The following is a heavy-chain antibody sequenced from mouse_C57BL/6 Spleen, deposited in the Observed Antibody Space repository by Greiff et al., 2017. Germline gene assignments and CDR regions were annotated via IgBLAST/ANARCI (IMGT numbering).Heavy chain of an antibody. CDR3: ARMDDGTWYVDV. CDR1: GYTFTSYW. V-gene: IGHV1-55*01. J-gene: IGHJ1*03. CDR2: IYPGSGST. D-gene: IGHD2-3*01. Sequence: VQLQQPGAELVKPGASVKMSCKASGYTFTSYWITWVKQRPGQGLEWIGDIYPGSGSTNYNEKFKSKATLTVDTSSSTAYMQLSSLTSEDSAVYYCARMDDGTWYVDVWGTGTTVTVSS.